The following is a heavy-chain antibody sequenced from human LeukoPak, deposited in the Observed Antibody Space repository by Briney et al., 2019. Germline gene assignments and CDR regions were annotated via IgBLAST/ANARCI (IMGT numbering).Heavy chain of an antibody. V-gene: IGHV3-15*01. CDR1: GFTXSXAW. CDR2: IKRSGGTT. CDR3: TTNDAFDI. J-gene: IGHJ3*02. Sequence: GGSLRLSCAASGFTXSXAWMSXXXXXPGKGLEWVGRIKRSGGTTELAAPVKGRFTISRDDSKKTLYLQMSSLKTEDTAVYYCTTNDAFDIWGQGTMVTVPS.